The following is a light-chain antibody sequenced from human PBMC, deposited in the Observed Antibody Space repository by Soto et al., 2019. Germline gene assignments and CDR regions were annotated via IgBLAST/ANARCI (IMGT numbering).Light chain of an antibody. CDR3: QQYENLPT. CDR1: QNINNY. J-gene: IGKJ1*01. Sequence: DSQRTQYQASLSRSLVDIVTITCQASQNINNYLNWYQQKPGRAPKLLIYDASNLEAGVPSRFRGSGSGTDFTFTISRLQTEDIATYYCQQYENLPTFGQGTKVDIK. V-gene: IGKV1-33*01. CDR2: DAS.